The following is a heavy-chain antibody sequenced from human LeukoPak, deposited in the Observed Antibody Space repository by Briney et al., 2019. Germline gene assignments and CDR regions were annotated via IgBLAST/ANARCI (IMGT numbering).Heavy chain of an antibody. CDR2: IIPILGIA. V-gene: IGHV1-69*04. J-gene: IGHJ6*02. CDR3: AREDIAAAGTYYYYYGMDV. CDR1: GDTFSSYA. Sequence: ASVKVSCKASGDTFSSYAISWLRQAPGQGLEWMGRIIPILGIANYAQKFQGRVTITADKSTSTAYMELSSLRSEDTAVYYCAREDIAAAGTYYYYYGMDVWGQGTTVTVSS. D-gene: IGHD6-13*01.